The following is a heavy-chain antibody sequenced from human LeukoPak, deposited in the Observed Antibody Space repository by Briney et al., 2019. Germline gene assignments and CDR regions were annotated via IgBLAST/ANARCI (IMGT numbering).Heavy chain of an antibody. CDR3: AKYVSTISLKY. J-gene: IGHJ4*02. CDR1: GFTFSSYG. D-gene: IGHD5/OR15-5a*01. V-gene: IGHV3-23*01. CDR2: ISGSGGRL. Sequence: GGTLRLSCAASGFTFSSYGMSWVRQAPGKGLEWVSAISGSGGRLYYADSVKGRFTISRDDSKNTLYLQMNNLRAEDTAVYYCAKYVSTISLKYWGQGTLVTVSS.